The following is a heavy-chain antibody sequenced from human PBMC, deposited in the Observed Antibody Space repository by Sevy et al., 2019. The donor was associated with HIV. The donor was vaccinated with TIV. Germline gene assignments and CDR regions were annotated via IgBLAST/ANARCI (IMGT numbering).Heavy chain of an antibody. CDR1: GYSFTNYG. V-gene: IGHV1-18*01. CDR2: ISGYNGYT. CDR3: AKEGKNIRSWFDP. Sequence: ASVKVSCKASGYSFTNYGIGWVRQAPGQGLEWMGWISGYNGYTNYAQNLQGRVTMTTDTSTGTAYMELRGLGSDDTAIYYCAKEGKNIRSWFDPWGQGTLVTVSS. J-gene: IGHJ5*02. D-gene: IGHD3-3*02.